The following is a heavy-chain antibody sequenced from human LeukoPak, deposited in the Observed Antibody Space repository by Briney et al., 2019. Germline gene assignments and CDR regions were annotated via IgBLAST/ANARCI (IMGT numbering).Heavy chain of an antibody. D-gene: IGHD2-2*01. CDR1: GFTFSSYG. Sequence: GGSLRLSCAASGFTFSSYGMHWVRQAPGKGLEWVAVISYDGSNKYYADSVKGRFTISRDNSKNSLYLQMNSLRAEDTAVYYCARDFAYCSSTSCYAGTGFDYWGQGTLVTVSS. CDR3: ARDFAYCSSTSCYAGTGFDY. CDR2: ISYDGSNK. J-gene: IGHJ4*02. V-gene: IGHV3-30*03.